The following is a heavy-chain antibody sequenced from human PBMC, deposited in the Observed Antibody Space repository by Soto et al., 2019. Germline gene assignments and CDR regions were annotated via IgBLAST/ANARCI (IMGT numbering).Heavy chain of an antibody. Sequence: GGSLRLSCAASGFSVSTNYMTWVRQAPGKGLEWVSVIYSGGSTYYADSVKGRFTISRDNSKNTLHLQMNSLRAEDTAVYYCARGSGSLYYFDFWGRGTLFTVSS. J-gene: IGHJ4*02. CDR1: GFSVSTNY. V-gene: IGHV3-53*01. D-gene: IGHD1-26*01. CDR2: IYSGGST. CDR3: ARGSGSLYYFDF.